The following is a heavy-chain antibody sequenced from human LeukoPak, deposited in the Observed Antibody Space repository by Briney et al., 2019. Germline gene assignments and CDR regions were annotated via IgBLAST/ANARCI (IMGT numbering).Heavy chain of an antibody. J-gene: IGHJ6*03. CDR1: GGSISSSSYY. D-gene: IGHD2-15*01. CDR2: IYYSGST. Sequence: SETLSLTCTVSGGSISSSSYYWGWIRQPPGKGLEWIGSIYYSGSTYYNPSLQSRVTISVDTSKNQFSLKLSFVTAADTAVYYCARLIVVVVAAPPYMDVWGKGTTVTVSS. CDR3: ARLIVVVVAAPPYMDV. V-gene: IGHV4-39*01.